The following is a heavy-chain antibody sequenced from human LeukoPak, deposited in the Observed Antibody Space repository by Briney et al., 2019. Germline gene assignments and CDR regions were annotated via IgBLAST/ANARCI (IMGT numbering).Heavy chain of an antibody. CDR1: GYTFTSYY. CDR3: ARDWDEYGDYEFDY. V-gene: IGHV1-46*04. CDR2: INPSGGST. J-gene: IGHJ4*02. D-gene: IGHD4-17*01. Sequence: GASVNVSCKASGYTFTSYYMHWVRQAPGQGLEWMGIINPSGGSTSYAQKLQGRATMTRDTSTRTVYMELGSVGCEDKAVYYCARDWDEYGDYEFDYWGQGTLVTVSS.